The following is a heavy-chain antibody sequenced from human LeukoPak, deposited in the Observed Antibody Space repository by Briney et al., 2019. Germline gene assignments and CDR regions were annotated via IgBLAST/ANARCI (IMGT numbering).Heavy chain of an antibody. J-gene: IGHJ6*03. CDR1: GYTFTSYD. D-gene: IGHD3-22*01. V-gene: IGHV1-8*01. CDR3: ARDFSSGHMDV. CDR2: TNPNSGNT. Sequence: ASVKVSCKASGYTFTSYDINWVRQATGQGLEWMGWTNPNSGNTVYEQKFQGRVTMTRNTSISTAYMELSSLRSEDTAVYYCARDFSSGHMDVWGKGTTVTVSS.